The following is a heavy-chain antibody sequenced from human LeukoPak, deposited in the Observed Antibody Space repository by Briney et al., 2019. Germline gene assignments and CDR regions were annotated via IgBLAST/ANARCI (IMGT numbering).Heavy chain of an antibody. J-gene: IGHJ4*02. Sequence: SETLSLTCAVYGGSFSGYYWSWIRQPPGKGLEWIGAINHSGSTNYNPSLKSRVTISVDTSKNQFSLKLSSVTAADTAVYYCARGSKGAPTYYYDSSGYYLKGYYFDYWGQGTLVTVSS. D-gene: IGHD3-22*01. CDR2: INHSGST. CDR1: GGSFSGYY. V-gene: IGHV4-34*01. CDR3: ARGSKGAPTYYYDSSGYYLKGYYFDY.